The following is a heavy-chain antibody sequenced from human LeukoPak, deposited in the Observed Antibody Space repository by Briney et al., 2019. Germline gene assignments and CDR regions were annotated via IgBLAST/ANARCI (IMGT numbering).Heavy chain of an antibody. V-gene: IGHV4-61*02. CDR1: GGSISSGSYY. Sequence: SETLSLTCTVSGGSISSGSYYWRWIRQPAGKGLEWIGRIYTSGSTNYNPSLKSRVTISVDTSKNQFSLKLSSVTAADTAVYYCARAISSIAARRGYYYYYMDVWGKGTTVTVSS. CDR3: ARAISSIAARRGYYYYYMDV. CDR2: IYTSGST. J-gene: IGHJ6*03. D-gene: IGHD6-6*01.